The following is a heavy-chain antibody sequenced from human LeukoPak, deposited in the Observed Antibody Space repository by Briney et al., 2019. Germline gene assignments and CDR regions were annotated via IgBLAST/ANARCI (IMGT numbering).Heavy chain of an antibody. CDR2: ISAYNGNT. CDR3: ARGRYGYFDY. J-gene: IGHJ4*02. D-gene: IGHD5-18*01. Sequence: ASVKVSCKASGYTFTSYGISWVRQAPGQGLEWMGWISAYNGNTNYAQKFQGRVTMTRDTSISTAYMELSRLRSDDTAVYYCARGRYGYFDYWGQGTLVTVSS. CDR1: GYTFTSYG. V-gene: IGHV1-18*01.